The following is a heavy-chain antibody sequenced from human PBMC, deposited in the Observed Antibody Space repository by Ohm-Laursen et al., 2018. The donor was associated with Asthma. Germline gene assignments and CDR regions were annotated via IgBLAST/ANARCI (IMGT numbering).Heavy chain of an antibody. CDR1: GFTFSSYG. CDR2: ISFHGLNQ. CDR3: AKDFYDSSPHPKNFGF. Sequence: SLRLSCAATGFTFSSYGMHWVRQAPGKGLELVAVISFHGLNQYYPDSVKGRFTISRDNSKNTLYLQMNSLRAEDTAVYYCAKDFYDSSPHPKNFGFWGQGTLVTVSS. D-gene: IGHD2/OR15-2a*01. J-gene: IGHJ4*02. V-gene: IGHV3-30*18.